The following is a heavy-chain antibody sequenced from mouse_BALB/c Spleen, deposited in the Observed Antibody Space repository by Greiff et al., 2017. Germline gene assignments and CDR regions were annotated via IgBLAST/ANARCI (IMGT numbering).Heavy chain of an antibody. Sequence: EVKLMESGGGLVQPGGSRKLSCAASGFTFSSFGMHWVRQAPEKGLEWVAYISSGSSTIYYADTVKGRFTISRDNPKNTLFLQMTSLRSEDTAMYYCARGFRTTWYFDVWGAGTTVTVSS. J-gene: IGHJ1*01. CDR2: ISSGSSTI. CDR3: ARGFRTTWYFDV. V-gene: IGHV5-17*02. D-gene: IGHD2-1*01. CDR1: GFTFSSFG.